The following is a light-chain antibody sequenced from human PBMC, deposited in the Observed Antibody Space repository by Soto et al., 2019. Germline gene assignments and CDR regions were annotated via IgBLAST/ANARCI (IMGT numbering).Light chain of an antibody. CDR3: QQYGRSSWT. CDR2: DAS. CDR1: QSVSRW. Sequence: TQSHSTLSASIGDRVTITCRASQSVSRWLAWYQQKPGQAPRLLIYDASNRATGIPDRFSGSGSGTDFTLTISRLEPEDFAVYYCQQYGRSSWTFGQGTKV. V-gene: IGKV3-20*01. J-gene: IGKJ1*01.